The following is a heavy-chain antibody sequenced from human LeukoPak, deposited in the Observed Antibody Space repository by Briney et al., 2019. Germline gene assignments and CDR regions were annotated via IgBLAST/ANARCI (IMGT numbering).Heavy chain of an antibody. D-gene: IGHD1-14*01. CDR2: IFSNDEK. J-gene: IGHJ6*02. Sequence: SGPVLVKPTATLTLTGTVSGFSLSNARMGVSWIRQPPGKALEWLAHIFSNDEKSYSTSLKSRLTISKDTSKSQVVLTMTNMDPVDTATYYCARIQTIASTPDHQYGMDVWGQGTTVTVSS. CDR3: ARIQTIASTPDHQYGMDV. V-gene: IGHV2-26*01. CDR1: GFSLSNARMG.